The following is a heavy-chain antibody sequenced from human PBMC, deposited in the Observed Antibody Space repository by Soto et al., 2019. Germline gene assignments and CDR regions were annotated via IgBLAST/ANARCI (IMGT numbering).Heavy chain of an antibody. J-gene: IGHJ5*02. D-gene: IGHD1-1*01. V-gene: IGHV1-69*01. CDR1: GGTFSSYA. CDR2: IIPIFGTA. Sequence: QVQLVQSGAEVKKPGSSVKVSCTASGGTFSSYAISWVRQAPGQGLEWMGGIIPIFGTANYAQKFQGRVTITADESTSTAYMELSSLRSEDTAVYYCARDRGVGGWNVGSVFDPWGQGTLVTVSS. CDR3: ARDRGVGGWNVGSVFDP.